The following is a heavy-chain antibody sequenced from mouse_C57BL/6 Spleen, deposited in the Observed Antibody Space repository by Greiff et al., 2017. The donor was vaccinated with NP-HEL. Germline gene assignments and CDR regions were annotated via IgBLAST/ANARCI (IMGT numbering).Heavy chain of an antibody. Sequence: QVQLKESGAELVKPGASVKISCKASGYAFSSYWMNWVKQRPGKGLEWIGQIYPGDGDTNYNGKFKGKATLTADKSSSTAYMQLSSLTSEDSAVYFCARGETHYIDYWGQGTTLTVSS. J-gene: IGHJ2*01. CDR3: ARGETHYIDY. V-gene: IGHV1-80*01. CDR2: IYPGDGDT. CDR1: GYAFSSYW.